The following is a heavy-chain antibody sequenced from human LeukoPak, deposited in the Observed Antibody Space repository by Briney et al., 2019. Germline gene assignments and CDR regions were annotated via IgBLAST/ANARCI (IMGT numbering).Heavy chain of an antibody. D-gene: IGHD6-19*01. Sequence: SETLSLTCAVYGGSFSGYYCSWIRQPPGKGLGWIGEINNSGSTNYNPSLKSRVSISVDTSKNQFSLKLSSVTAADTAVYYCARLAYRGPAVADFDYWGQGTLVTVSS. CDR2: INNSGST. J-gene: IGHJ4*02. CDR3: ARLAYRGPAVADFDY. CDR1: GGSFSGYY. V-gene: IGHV4-34*01.